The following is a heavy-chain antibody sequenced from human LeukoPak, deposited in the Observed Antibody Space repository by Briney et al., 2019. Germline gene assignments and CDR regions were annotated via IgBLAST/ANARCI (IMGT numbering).Heavy chain of an antibody. Sequence: GGSLRLSCAASGFTFRDYAMSWVRQAPGKGLEWVSAISGSGGDTYYADSVKGRFTISRDNPKNTLYLQMNSLRVEDTAVYYCARDLYSSGWDAWFDPWGQGTLVTVSS. CDR1: GFTFRDYA. CDR2: ISGSGGDT. CDR3: ARDLYSSGWDAWFDP. D-gene: IGHD6-19*01. J-gene: IGHJ5*02. V-gene: IGHV3-23*01.